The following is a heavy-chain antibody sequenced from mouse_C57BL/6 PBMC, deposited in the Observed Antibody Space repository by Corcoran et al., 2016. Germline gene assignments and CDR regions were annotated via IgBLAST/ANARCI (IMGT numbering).Heavy chain of an antibody. D-gene: IGHD6-1*01. J-gene: IGHJ2*01. Sequence: QIQLVQSGPELKKPGETVKISCKASGYTFTTYGMSWVKQAPGKGLKWMGWINTYSGVPTYADDFKGRFAFSLETSASTAYLQINNLKNEDTATYFCARSGYRYSLLFDYWGQGTTLTVSS. CDR1: GYTFTTYG. V-gene: IGHV9-3*01. CDR3: ARSGYRYSLLFDY. CDR2: INTYSGVP.